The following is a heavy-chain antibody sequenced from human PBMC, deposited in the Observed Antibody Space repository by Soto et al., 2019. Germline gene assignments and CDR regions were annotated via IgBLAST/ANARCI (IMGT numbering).Heavy chain of an antibody. V-gene: IGHV3-11*06. Sequence: GGSLRLSCAASGFTFSDYYMSWIRQAPGKGLEWVSYISSSSSYTNYADSVKGRFTISRDNAKNSLYLQMNSLRAEDTAVYYCAKETAAAGNPGDYWGQGTLVTVSS. J-gene: IGHJ4*02. CDR1: GFTFSDYY. CDR3: AKETAAAGNPGDY. D-gene: IGHD6-13*01. CDR2: ISSSSSYT.